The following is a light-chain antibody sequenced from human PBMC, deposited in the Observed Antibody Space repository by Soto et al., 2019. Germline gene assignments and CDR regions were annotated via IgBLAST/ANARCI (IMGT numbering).Light chain of an antibody. J-gene: IGLJ1*01. CDR2: EVS. CDR3: SSYTSSSTLVV. V-gene: IGLV2-14*01. CDR1: SSDVGGYNY. Sequence: QSVLTQPASXXXXXXXXXXISCTGTSSDVGGYNYVSWYQQHPGKAPKLMIYEVSNRPSGVSNRFSGSKSGNTASLTISGLQAEDEADYYCSSYTSSSTLVVFGTGTKLTVL.